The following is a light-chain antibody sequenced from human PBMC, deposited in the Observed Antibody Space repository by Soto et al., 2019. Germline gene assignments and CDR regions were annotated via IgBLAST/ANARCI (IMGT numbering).Light chain of an antibody. Sequence: EIVLTQSPGTLSLSPGERATLSCRASQSVSSSYLAWYQQKPGQAPRLLIYGASSRATGIPDRFSGSRSGTDFTLTISRLEPEDFAVYYCQQYGSSPTMYTFGQGTQLEIK. CDR1: QSVSSSY. J-gene: IGKJ2*01. CDR3: QQYGSSPTMYT. CDR2: GAS. V-gene: IGKV3-20*01.